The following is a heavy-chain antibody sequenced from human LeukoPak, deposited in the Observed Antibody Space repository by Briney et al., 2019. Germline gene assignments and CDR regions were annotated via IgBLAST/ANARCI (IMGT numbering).Heavy chain of an antibody. J-gene: IGHJ4*02. V-gene: IGHV3-33*01. CDR2: IWYDGSNK. CDR1: GFTFSSYG. Sequence: PGGSLRLSCAASGFTFSSYGMHWVRQAPGKGLEWVAVIWYDGSNKYYADSVKGRFTISRDNSKNTLYLQMNSLRAEDTAVYYCAREDGEIAALIGHWGQGTLVTVSS. D-gene: IGHD6-6*01. CDR3: AREDGEIAALIGH.